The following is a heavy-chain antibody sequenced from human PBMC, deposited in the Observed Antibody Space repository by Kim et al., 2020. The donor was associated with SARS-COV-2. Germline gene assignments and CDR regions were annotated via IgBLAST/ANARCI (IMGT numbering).Heavy chain of an antibody. CDR1: GFTFSSYS. D-gene: IGHD6-6*01. CDR3: ARDTRHYYYGMDV. V-gene: IGHV3-21*01. Sequence: GGSLRLSCAASGFTFSSYSMNWVRQAPGKGLEWVSSISSSSSYIYYADSVKGRFTISRDNAKNSLYLQMNSLRAEATAVYYCARDTRHYYYGMDVWGQGTTVTVSS. J-gene: IGHJ6*02. CDR2: ISSSSSYI.